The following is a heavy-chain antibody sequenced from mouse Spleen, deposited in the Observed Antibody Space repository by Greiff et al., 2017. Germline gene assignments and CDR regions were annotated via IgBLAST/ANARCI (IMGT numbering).Heavy chain of an antibody. CDR2: IDPSDSYT. Sequence: VQLQQPGAELVRPGTSVKLSCKASGYTFTSYWMHWVKQRPGQGLEWIGVIDPSDSYTNYNQKFKGKATLTVDTSSSTAYMQLSSLTSEDSAVYYCARGGVAYWGQGTLVTVSA. CDR1: GYTFTSYW. J-gene: IGHJ3*01. V-gene: IGHV1-59*01. CDR3: ARGGVAY.